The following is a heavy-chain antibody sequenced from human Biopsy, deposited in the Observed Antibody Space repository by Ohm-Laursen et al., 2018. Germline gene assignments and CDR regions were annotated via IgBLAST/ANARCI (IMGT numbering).Heavy chain of an antibody. CDR1: GDSIRNYY. CDR2: ISYSRDT. D-gene: IGHD6-19*01. CDR3: AKHGSGWTGDDAFHI. J-gene: IGHJ3*02. Sequence: TLSLTCAVSGDSIRNYYWNWIRQAPGKGLEWIGYISYSRDTNYNPSLKSRITISVDTSKNQFSLKLTSVTAADTAVYYCAKHGSGWTGDDAFHIWGQGTMVTVSS. V-gene: IGHV4-59*08.